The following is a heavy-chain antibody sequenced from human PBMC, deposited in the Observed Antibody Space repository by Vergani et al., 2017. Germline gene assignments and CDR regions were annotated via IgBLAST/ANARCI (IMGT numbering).Heavy chain of an antibody. V-gene: IGHV3-48*01. Sequence: VQLVESGGGVVQPGRSLRLSCAASGFTFSSYSMNWVRQAPGKGLEWVSYISSSSSTIYYADSVKGRFTISRDNAKNSLYLQMNSLRAEDTAVYYCARDCITGTTDRHVCYYYYGMDVWGQGTTVTVSS. CDR1: GFTFSSYS. CDR2: ISSSSSTI. J-gene: IGHJ6*02. D-gene: IGHD1-7*01. CDR3: ARDCITGTTDRHVCYYYYGMDV.